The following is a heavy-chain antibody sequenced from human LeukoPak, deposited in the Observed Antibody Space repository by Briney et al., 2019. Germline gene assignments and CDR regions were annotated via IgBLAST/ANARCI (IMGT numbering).Heavy chain of an antibody. CDR1: GFSVGNHY. Sequence: GGSLRLSCAASGFSVGNHYMNWVRQAPGKGLDWVSVVFGGGDIYYADSVKGRFTISRDNSENTLSLQMYNLGSEDTAIYYCARGDLASWGQGTPVTVSS. CDR2: VFGGGDI. V-gene: IGHV3-66*02. J-gene: IGHJ4*02. CDR3: ARGDLAS. D-gene: IGHD3-16*01.